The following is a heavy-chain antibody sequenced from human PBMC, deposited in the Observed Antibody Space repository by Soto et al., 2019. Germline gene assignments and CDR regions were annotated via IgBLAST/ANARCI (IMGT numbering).Heavy chain of an antibody. J-gene: IGHJ4*02. CDR2: IIPIFGTA. D-gene: IGHD2-15*01. V-gene: IGHV1-69*13. Sequence: ASVKVSCKASGGTFSSYAISWVRQAPGQGLEWMGGIIPIFGTANYAQKFQGRVTITADESTSTAYMELSSLRSEDTAAYYCARDKGGPFDYWGQGTLVTVSS. CDR3: ARDKGGPFDY. CDR1: GGTFSSYA.